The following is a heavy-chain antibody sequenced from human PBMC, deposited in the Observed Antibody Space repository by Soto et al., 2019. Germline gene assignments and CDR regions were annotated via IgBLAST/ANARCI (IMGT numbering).Heavy chain of an antibody. Sequence: PSETLSLTCAVSGGSIISSNWWSWVRQPPGKGLEWIGEIYHSGSTNYNPSLKSRVTISVDKSKNQFSLKLSSVTAADTAVYYCARVFLLINPGIADLGWFDPWGQGTLVTVSS. D-gene: IGHD6-13*01. CDR2: IYHSGST. CDR1: GGSIISSNW. V-gene: IGHV4-4*02. CDR3: ARVFLLINPGIADLGWFDP. J-gene: IGHJ5*02.